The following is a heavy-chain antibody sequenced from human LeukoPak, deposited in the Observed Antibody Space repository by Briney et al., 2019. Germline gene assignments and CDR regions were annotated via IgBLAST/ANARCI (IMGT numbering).Heavy chain of an antibody. Sequence: PGGSLRLSCAASGFTFSSYAMHWVRQAPGKGLEWVAVISYDGSNKYYADSVKGRFTISRDDSKNTLYLQMNSLRAEDTAVYYCARVGGGYWGQGTLVTVSS. CDR3: ARVGGGY. CDR2: ISYDGSNK. D-gene: IGHD3-16*01. V-gene: IGHV3-30*01. CDR1: GFTFSSYA. J-gene: IGHJ4*02.